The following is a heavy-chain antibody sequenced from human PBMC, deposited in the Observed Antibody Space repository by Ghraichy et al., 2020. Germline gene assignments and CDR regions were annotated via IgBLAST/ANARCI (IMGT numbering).Heavy chain of an antibody. CDR2: FDPEHGET. J-gene: IGHJ5*02. CDR3: TRGLIVGARGWFDP. D-gene: IGHD1-26*01. CDR1: GYSLTELS. V-gene: IGHV1-24*01. Sequence: ASVKVSCKVSGYSLTELSIHWVRQAPGKGLEWMGGFDPEHGETIYAQRIQGRVTMTEDTSTDTAYMDLSSLRSEDTAVYYCTRGLIVGARGWFDPWGQGTLVTVSS.